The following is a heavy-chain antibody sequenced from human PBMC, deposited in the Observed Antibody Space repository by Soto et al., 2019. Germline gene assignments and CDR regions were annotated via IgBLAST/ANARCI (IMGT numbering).Heavy chain of an antibody. J-gene: IGHJ6*02. CDR2: VHSTGGT. Sequence: SETLSLTCTVSGVSITSGGYFWDWIRQPPGKGLELIGTVHSTGGTYYSPSLRTRVTISVDTSKNLFSLKMTSASATDTVVYFCAKREDSSRFGGLDIWGQGTAVT. V-gene: IGHV4-39*01. D-gene: IGHD3-3*01. CDR3: AKREDSSRFGGLDI. CDR1: GVSITSGGYF.